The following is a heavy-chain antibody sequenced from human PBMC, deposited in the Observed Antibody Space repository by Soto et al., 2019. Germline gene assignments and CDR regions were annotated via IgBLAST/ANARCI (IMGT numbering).Heavy chain of an antibody. CDR2: IIPIFGTT. Sequence: QGQLVQAGAEVKKPGSSVRISCRASGGTFSNGAVSWGRQAPGQGLQWMGGIIPIFGTTHYAQKIQGRATNTAGESAATAYMQLRSVTSGDAAVYFCATGLRTGNYGMGVWGQGTAGTVSS. J-gene: IGHJ6*01. CDR3: ATGLRTGNYGMGV. V-gene: IGHV1-69*01. CDR1: GGTFSNGA. D-gene: IGHD3-10*01.